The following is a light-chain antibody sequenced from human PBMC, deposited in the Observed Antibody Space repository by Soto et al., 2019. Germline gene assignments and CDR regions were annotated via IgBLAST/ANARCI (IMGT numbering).Light chain of an antibody. Sequence: DIQMTQSPSTLSASVGDRVTVTCRASQNINKWLAWYQQKPGRAPKLLIYKASALESGVPSRFSGSGSGTEFTLTISSLQPDDFGTYYCQQYNTYSAFGQGTKVEIK. J-gene: IGKJ1*01. CDR3: QQYNTYSA. V-gene: IGKV1-5*03. CDR1: QNINKW. CDR2: KAS.